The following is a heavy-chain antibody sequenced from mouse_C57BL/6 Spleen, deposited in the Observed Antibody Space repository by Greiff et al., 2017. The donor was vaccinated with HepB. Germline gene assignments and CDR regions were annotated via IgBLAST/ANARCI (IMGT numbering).Heavy chain of an antibody. CDR3: ARPIYYDYDGFAY. Sequence: EVKLVESGGGLVKPGGSLKLSCAASGFTFSSYTMSWVRQTPEKRLEWVATISGGGGNTYYPDSVKGRFTISRDNAKNTLYLQMSSLRSEDTALYSCARPIYYDYDGFAYWGQGTLVTVSA. V-gene: IGHV5-9*01. CDR1: GFTFSSYT. CDR2: ISGGGGNT. J-gene: IGHJ3*01. D-gene: IGHD2-4*01.